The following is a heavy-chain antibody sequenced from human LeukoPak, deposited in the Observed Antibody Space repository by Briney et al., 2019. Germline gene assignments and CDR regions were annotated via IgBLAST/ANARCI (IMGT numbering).Heavy chain of an antibody. CDR2: INPSGGGT. V-gene: IGHV1-46*01. CDR3: ARVSIAVAGYNWFDP. Sequence: GASVKVSCKASGYTFTSYYMHWVRQAPGQGLERMGIINPSGGGTSYAQKFQGRVTMTRDTSTSTVYMELSSLRSEDTAVYYCARVSIAVAGYNWFDPWGQGTLVTVSS. CDR1: GYTFTSYY. J-gene: IGHJ5*02. D-gene: IGHD6-19*01.